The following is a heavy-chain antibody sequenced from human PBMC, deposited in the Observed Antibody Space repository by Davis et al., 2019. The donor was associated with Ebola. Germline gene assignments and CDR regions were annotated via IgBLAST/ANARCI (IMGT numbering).Heavy chain of an antibody. D-gene: IGHD1-14*01. CDR1: GYSISSGYF. CDR3: ARDSSHVAGREPLDY. V-gene: IGHV4-38-2*02. Sequence: PGGSLRLSCIVSGYSISSGYFCGWIRQPPGKGLVFFWLLSSRWRTYYNPSLKSRVTISVDMSKNQFSLKVSSVTVADTAVYYCARDSSHVAGREPLDYWGQGTLVTVSS. CDR2: LSSRWRT. J-gene: IGHJ4*02.